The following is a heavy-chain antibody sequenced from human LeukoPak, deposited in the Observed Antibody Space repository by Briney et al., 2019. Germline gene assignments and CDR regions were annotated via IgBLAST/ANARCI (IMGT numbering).Heavy chain of an antibody. J-gene: IGHJ4*02. CDR2: ISSSSSTI. CDR1: GFTFSSYS. CDR3: ARVGIQLWLFPFDY. V-gene: IGHV3-48*01. Sequence: GGSLRLSCAASGFTFSSYSMNWVRQAPGKGLEWVSYISSSSSTIYYADPVKGRFTISRDNAKNSLYLQMNSLRAEDTAVYYCARVGIQLWLFPFDYWGQGTLVTVSS. D-gene: IGHD5-18*01.